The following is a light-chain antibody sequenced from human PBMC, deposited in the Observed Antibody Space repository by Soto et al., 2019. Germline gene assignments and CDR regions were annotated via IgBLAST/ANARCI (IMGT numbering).Light chain of an antibody. CDR1: SSDVGGYTY. Sequence: QSVLTQPASVSGSPGQSITLSCTATSSDVGGYTYVSWYQHHPGEAPKLMIYDLSNRPSGVSNRFSGSKSGNTASLTISGLQAEDEAYYYCSSYTSSSTTVIFVGGTKLTVL. V-gene: IGLV2-14*03. J-gene: IGLJ2*01. CDR3: SSYTSSSTTVI. CDR2: DLS.